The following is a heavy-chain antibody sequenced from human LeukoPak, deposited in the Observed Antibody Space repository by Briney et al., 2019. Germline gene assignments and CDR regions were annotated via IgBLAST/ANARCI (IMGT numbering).Heavy chain of an antibody. J-gene: IGHJ4*02. D-gene: IGHD2/OR15-2a*01. CDR3: ARYNSASSLDY. CDR2: IKQDQSEK. V-gene: IGHV3-7*01. CDR1: GFTLSTYW. Sequence: AGGSLRLSCAASGFTLSTYWMSWVRQAPGKGLEWVANIKQDQSEKYYVDSAKGRFIVSRDNAQNSLYLQMNSLRGDDTAVYYCARYNSASSLDYWGQGTLVTVSS.